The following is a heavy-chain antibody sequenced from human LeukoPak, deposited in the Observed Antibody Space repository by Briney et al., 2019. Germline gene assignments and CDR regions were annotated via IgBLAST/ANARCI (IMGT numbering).Heavy chain of an antibody. CDR1: GFTFSNNA. CDR2: ISGSGGST. CDR3: AKVLVWYSSGLDAFDI. Sequence: PGGSLRLSCAASGFTFSNNAMNWVRQAPGKGLEWVSAISGSGGSTYYADSVRGRFTISRDNSKNTLYLQMNSLRAEDTAVYYCAKVLVWYSSGLDAFDIWGQGTMVTVSS. V-gene: IGHV3-23*01. J-gene: IGHJ3*02. D-gene: IGHD6-19*01.